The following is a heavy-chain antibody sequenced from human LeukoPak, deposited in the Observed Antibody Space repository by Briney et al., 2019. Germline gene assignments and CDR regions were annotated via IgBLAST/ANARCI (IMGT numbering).Heavy chain of an antibody. D-gene: IGHD3-22*01. V-gene: IGHV4-4*02. CDR3: TSSGYDEYFQH. CDR2: IYHSGST. J-gene: IGHJ1*01. CDR1: GGSISSSNW. Sequence: NPSGTLSLTCAVSGGSISSSNWWSWVRQPPGKGLEWIGEIYHSGSTSYNPSLKSRVTISVDKSKNQFSLKLSSVTAADTAVYYCTSSGYDEYFQHWGQGTLVTVSS.